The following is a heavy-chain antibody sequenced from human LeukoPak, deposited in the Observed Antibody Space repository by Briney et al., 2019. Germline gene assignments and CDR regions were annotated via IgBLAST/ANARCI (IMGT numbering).Heavy chain of an antibody. J-gene: IGHJ5*01. D-gene: IGHD3-3*01. CDR2: VHATESSN. V-gene: IGHV5-51*01. CDR1: GDTFATSR. CDR3: AGRVWDFCGSNWFDS. Sequence: GESLKISCRASGDTFATSRIAWVRQMPGKGLEWMGIVHATESSNRSSPSFEGQVTMSADKSISTVYLQWISLKASDTAMYYCAGRVWDFCGSNWFDSWGQGTQVTVSS.